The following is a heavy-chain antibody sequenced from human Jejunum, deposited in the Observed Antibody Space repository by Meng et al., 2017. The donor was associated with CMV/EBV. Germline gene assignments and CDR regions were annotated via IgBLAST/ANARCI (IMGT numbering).Heavy chain of an antibody. CDR3: ARDAVPAAPNWFDL. V-gene: IGHV3-11*04. Sequence: GFTFSDAWMSWVRQAPGKGLEWVSYISSSGTTIYYADSVKGRFTISRDNAENSLYLQMNSLRAEDTAVYFCARDAVPAAPNWFDLWGQGTLVTVSS. CDR1: GFTFSDAW. D-gene: IGHD2-2*01. J-gene: IGHJ5*02. CDR2: ISSSGTTI.